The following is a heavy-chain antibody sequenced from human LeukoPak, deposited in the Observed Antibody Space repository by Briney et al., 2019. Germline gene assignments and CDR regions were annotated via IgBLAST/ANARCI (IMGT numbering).Heavy chain of an antibody. J-gene: IGHJ4*02. CDR2: IYYSGTT. CDR3: ARGKKDDSGSYPADY. V-gene: IGHV4-59*01. D-gene: IGHD3-10*01. CDR1: GGSISNYY. Sequence: SETLSLTCTVSGGSISNYYWSWIRRPPGKGLEWIGYIYYSGTTNYNPSLKSRVTISLDTSKSQFSLKLSSVTAADTAVYYCARGKKDDSGSYPADYWGQGTLVTVSS.